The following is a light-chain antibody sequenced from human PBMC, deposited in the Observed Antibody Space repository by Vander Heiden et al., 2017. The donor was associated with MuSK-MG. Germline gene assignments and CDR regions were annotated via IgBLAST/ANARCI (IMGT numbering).Light chain of an antibody. Sequence: QSVLTQPPSASGTPGQRVTISCSGSSSNIGSNYVYWYQQLPGTAPKLLIYRNNQRPSGVPDRFSGSKSGTSASLAISGLRSEDEADYYGAAWDDSLSGLWVFGGGTKLTVL. J-gene: IGLJ3*02. CDR3: AAWDDSLSGLWV. V-gene: IGLV1-47*01. CDR1: SSNIGSNY. CDR2: RNN.